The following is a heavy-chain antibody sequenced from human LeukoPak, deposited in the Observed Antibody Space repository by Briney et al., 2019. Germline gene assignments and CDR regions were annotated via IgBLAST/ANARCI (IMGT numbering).Heavy chain of an antibody. V-gene: IGHV1-2*02. CDR2: INPNSGGT. D-gene: IGHD2-21*01. Sequence: ASVKVSCKASGYTLTGYYIHWVRQAPGQGLEWMGWINPNSGGTNYARKFQGRVTMTRDTSISTAYMELSRLRSDDTAVYYCARSAETNCGGDCYSFDYWGQGTLVTVSS. J-gene: IGHJ4*02. CDR3: ARSAETNCGGDCYSFDY. CDR1: GYTLTGYY.